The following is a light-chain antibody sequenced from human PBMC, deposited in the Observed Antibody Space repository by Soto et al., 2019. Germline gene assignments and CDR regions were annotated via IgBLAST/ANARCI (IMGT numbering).Light chain of an antibody. CDR2: SAS. CDR3: QQTYCSWFP. V-gene: IGKV1-39*01. CDR1: QSISTC. J-gene: IGKJ5*01. Sequence: DIQMTQSPSSLSASVGDRVTITCRASQSISTCLNWYQQKPGKAPKLLIYSASSLQSGVPSRFSGSGSGTAFSLTISSLHPEDFAAYYYQQTYCSWFPFGQGTRVDIK.